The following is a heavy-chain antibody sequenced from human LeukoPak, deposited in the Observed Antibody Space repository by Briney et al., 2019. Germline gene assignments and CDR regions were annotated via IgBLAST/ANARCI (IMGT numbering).Heavy chain of an antibody. D-gene: IGHD3-10*01. Sequence: GGSLRLSCAVSGFTVSSNYVSWVRQAPGKGLEWVSVIYSGGDTYYADSVKGRFTISRDNSKNTLYLQMNSLRAEDTAGYYCASGRGRASDYYYGMDVWGQGTTVTVSS. V-gene: IGHV3-53*01. CDR3: ASGRGRASDYYYGMDV. J-gene: IGHJ6*02. CDR1: GFTVSSNY. CDR2: IYSGGDT.